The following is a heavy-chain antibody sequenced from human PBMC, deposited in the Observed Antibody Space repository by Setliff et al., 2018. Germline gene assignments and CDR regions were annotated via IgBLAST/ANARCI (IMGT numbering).Heavy chain of an antibody. Sequence: SETLSLTCTVSGGSISSSSYYWGWIRQPPGKGLEWIGSIHYSGSTYYNPSLKSRVTISIDTSKNQFSLKLSSVTAADTAVYYCARVFPMVGATERRAFDIWGQGTVVTVSS. CDR3: ARVFPMVGATERRAFDI. CDR1: GGSISSSSYY. D-gene: IGHD1-26*01. CDR2: IHYSGST. J-gene: IGHJ3*02. V-gene: IGHV4-39*07.